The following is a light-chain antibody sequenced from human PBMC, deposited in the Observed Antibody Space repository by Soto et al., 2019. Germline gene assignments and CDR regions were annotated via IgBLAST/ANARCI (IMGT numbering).Light chain of an antibody. CDR1: SSNIGAGYD. V-gene: IGLV1-40*01. CDR2: GNS. J-gene: IGLJ2*01. CDR3: QSYDSSLDGV. Sequence: QSVLTQPPSVSGAPGQRVTISCTGSSSNIGAGYDVHWYQQLPGTAPKLLIYGNSNRPSGVPDRFSGSKSGTSASLAITGRQAEDEADYYCQSYDSSLDGVFGGGTKVTVL.